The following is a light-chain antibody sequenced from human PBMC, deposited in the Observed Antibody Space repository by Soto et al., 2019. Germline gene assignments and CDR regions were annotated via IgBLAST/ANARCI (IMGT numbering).Light chain of an antibody. Sequence: QSALTQPASVSGSPGQSITISCTGTSSDVGGYNYVSWYQQHPGKAPKLMIYDVTERPSGVPDRFSGSKSGNTASLTISGLHSDDEADYYCCSYAGRSYVFGTGTKLTVL. CDR1: SSDVGGYNY. V-gene: IGLV2-11*01. CDR2: DVT. J-gene: IGLJ1*01. CDR3: CSYAGRSYV.